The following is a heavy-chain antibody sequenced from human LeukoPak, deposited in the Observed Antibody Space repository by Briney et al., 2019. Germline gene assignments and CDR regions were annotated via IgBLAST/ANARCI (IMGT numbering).Heavy chain of an antibody. CDR3: ARDCFGELYYWFDP. CDR2: IYQNVGK. V-gene: IGHV4-4*07. Sequence: AESLSLTRAVSGGSISTYYWKSIQQPAGKGLEWLGRIYQNVGKNYNPSLKSRVTRSVDTSKNQFSLKLISVTAADTAVDYCARDCFGELYYWFDPWGQGTLVTVSS. D-gene: IGHD3-10*01. J-gene: IGHJ5*02. CDR1: GGSISTYY.